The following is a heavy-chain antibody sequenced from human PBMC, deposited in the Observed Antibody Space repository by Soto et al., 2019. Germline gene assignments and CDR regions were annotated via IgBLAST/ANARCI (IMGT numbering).Heavy chain of an antibody. D-gene: IGHD2-15*01. CDR1: GASISSSSYY. Sequence: SETLSLTCTVSGASISSSSYYGVWIRQPPGKALEWIGSIYYSGITYYNPSLKSRVTISVDTSKNQFSLKLSSVTAADTAVYYCASLGVYRSGYYNYYYGMDVWGQGTTVTFSS. CDR3: ASLGVYRSGYYNYYYGMDV. V-gene: IGHV4-39*01. CDR2: IYYSGIT. J-gene: IGHJ6*02.